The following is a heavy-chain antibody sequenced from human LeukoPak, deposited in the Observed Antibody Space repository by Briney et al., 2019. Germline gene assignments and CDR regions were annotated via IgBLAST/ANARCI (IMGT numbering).Heavy chain of an antibody. D-gene: IGHD6-6*01. Sequence: PGGSLRLSCAASGFTFSSYSMNWVRQAPGKGLEWVSYISSSSSTIYYADSMKGRFTISRDNAKNSLYLQMNSLRAPDAAVKCRASTLMSLAARYGLPDAYWRRGCMVYASS. CDR2: ISSSSSTI. CDR3: ASTLMSLAARYGLPDAY. J-gene: IGHJ4*02. V-gene: IGHV3-48*01. CDR1: GFTFSSYS.